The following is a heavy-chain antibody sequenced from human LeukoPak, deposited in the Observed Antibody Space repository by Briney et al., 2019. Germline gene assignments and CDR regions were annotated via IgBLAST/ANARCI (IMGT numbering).Heavy chain of an antibody. Sequence: GGSLRLSCAGSGFTFSTHGMDWVRQAPGKGLEWVSGVTPSGDPTYYADSVKGRFTISRDNSKNTLYLQMNSLRAEDTAVYYCAKDPNFYYCMDVWGKGTTVTISS. CDR3: AKDPNFYYCMDV. CDR2: VTPSGDPT. CDR1: GFTFSTHG. V-gene: IGHV3-23*01. J-gene: IGHJ6*03.